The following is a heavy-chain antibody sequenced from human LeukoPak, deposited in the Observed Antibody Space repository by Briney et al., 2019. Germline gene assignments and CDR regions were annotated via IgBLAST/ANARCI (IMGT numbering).Heavy chain of an antibody. D-gene: IGHD6-19*01. Sequence: SETLSLTCAVYGGSFSGYYWSWIRQPPGKGLEWIGEINHSGSTNYNPSLKSRVTISVDTSKNQFSLKLSSVTAADTAVYYCARERIGYSSGWDYFDYWGQGTLVTVSP. V-gene: IGHV4-34*01. J-gene: IGHJ4*02. CDR1: GGSFSGYY. CDR2: INHSGST. CDR3: ARERIGYSSGWDYFDY.